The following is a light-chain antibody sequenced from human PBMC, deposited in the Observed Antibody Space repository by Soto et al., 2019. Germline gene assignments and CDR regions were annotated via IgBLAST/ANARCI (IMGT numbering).Light chain of an antibody. Sequence: EIVLTQSPGTLSLSPGERATLSCRASQSVSSAYLAWYQHKPGQAPRFLMSGASSRATGIPDRFSGSGSGTDFTLTISRLEPEDFAVYYCQQYDSSPSTFGPGTKVDIK. J-gene: IGKJ3*01. CDR3: QQYDSSPST. CDR2: GAS. CDR1: QSVSSAY. V-gene: IGKV3-20*01.